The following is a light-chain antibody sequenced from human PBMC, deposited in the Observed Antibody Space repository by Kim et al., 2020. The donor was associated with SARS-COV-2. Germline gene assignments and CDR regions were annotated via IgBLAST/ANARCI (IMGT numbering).Light chain of an antibody. V-gene: IGLV2-8*01. CDR1: ISVVSGYNY. CDR2: EVS. CDR3: SSYAGSNNWV. Sequence: GQSCTISCTRSISVVSGYNYFSWYQQHPGNAPKRMIYEVSKRPSGVPDRFSGSKSGNTASLTVSGLQAEDEADYYCSSYAGSNNWVFGGGTQLTVL. J-gene: IGLJ2*01.